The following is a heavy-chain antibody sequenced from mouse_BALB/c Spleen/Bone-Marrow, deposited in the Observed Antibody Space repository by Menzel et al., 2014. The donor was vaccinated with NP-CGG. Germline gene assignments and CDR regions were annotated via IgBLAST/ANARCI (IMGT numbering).Heavy chain of an antibody. CDR1: GYTFTSYT. CDR2: INPSSGYT. CDR3: ARERNWDSFAY. D-gene: IGHD4-1*01. J-gene: IGHJ3*01. Sequence: VHLVESGAELARPGASVKMSCEASGYTFTSYTMHWVKQRPGQGLEWIGYINPSSGYTNYNQKFKDKATLTADKSSSTAYMQLSSLTSEDSAVYYCARERNWDSFAYWGQGTLVTVSA. V-gene: IGHV1-4*01.